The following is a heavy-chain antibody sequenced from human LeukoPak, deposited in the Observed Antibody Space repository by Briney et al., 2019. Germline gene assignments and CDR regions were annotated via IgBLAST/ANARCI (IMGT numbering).Heavy chain of an antibody. CDR2: IKQDGSEK. Sequence: GGSLRPSCAASGFTFSSSWMSWVRQAPGKGLQWVANIKQDGSEKHYVDSVRGRFTISRDNAKNSLYLQMNSLRAEDTAVYYCASQYGSVWQGWGQGTLVTVSS. D-gene: IGHD2-15*01. CDR3: ASQYGSVWQG. J-gene: IGHJ4*02. V-gene: IGHV3-7*02. CDR1: GFTFSSSW.